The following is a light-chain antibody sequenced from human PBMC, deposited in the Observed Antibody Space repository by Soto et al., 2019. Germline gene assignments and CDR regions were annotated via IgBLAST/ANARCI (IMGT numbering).Light chain of an antibody. CDR2: AVS. Sequence: QSVLTQPASVSGSPGQSITISCTGTSSDVGGYNHVSWYQHSPGKAPKLILFAVSDRPSGVSHRFSGSKSGNTASLTISGLPAEDEADYYCCSYTSLSTVVFGGGTQLTVL. CDR3: CSYTSLSTVV. J-gene: IGLJ2*01. CDR1: SSDVGGYNH. V-gene: IGLV2-14*01.